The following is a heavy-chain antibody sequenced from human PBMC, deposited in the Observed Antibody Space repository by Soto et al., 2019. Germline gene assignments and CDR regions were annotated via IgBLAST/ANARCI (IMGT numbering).Heavy chain of an antibody. J-gene: IGHJ6*02. CDR2: INLDGSEK. CDR1: GLTFRTYW. Sequence: EVQLVESGGGLVQPGGSLRLSCAASGLTFRTYWLSWVRQVPWKGLDWVANINLDGSEKNYVDSVKGRFTISRDNARNSLYLQMSSLRAEYTALYYCARDGSTSWYSYDYHGMDVWGQGATVTVSS. CDR3: ARDGSTSWYSYDYHGMDV. D-gene: IGHD5-18*01. V-gene: IGHV3-7*05.